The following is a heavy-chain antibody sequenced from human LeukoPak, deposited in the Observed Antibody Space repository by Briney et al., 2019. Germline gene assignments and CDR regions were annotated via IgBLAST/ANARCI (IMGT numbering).Heavy chain of an antibody. D-gene: IGHD3-10*01. CDR2: INTKTGGT. CDR1: GYTFTGYY. CDR3: ARDIFSYGSGSYYMPGTYDY. V-gene: IGHV1-2*02. Sequence: GASVKVSCKASGYTFTGYYMHRGRQAPGQGLEWMGWINTKTGGTNYAQKFQGRVTMTRDTSITTADVEQSRVRYEDRAVYYCARDIFSYGSGSYYMPGTYDYWGQGTLVTVSS. J-gene: IGHJ4*02.